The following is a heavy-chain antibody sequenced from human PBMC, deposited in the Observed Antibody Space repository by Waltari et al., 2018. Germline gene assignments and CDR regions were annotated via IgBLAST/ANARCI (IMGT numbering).Heavy chain of an antibody. CDR3: ARESAFSTSGYPGFDP. CDR2: MYPKTGVV. CDR1: EDISPAYW. J-gene: IGHJ5*02. D-gene: IGHD2-2*01. V-gene: IGHV1-2*06. Sequence: QEQLLQSGAEVKKPGASVKVSCETSEDISPAYWIHWWRQAPGHGPEWMGRMYPKTGVVNYAQQFQDRGTMTRDTSVNTAYMVVGRLTSDDTAVYFCARESAFSTSGYPGFDPWGQGTLVTVAS.